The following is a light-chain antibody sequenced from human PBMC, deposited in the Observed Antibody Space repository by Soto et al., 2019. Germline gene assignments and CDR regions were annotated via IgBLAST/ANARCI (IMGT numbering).Light chain of an antibody. V-gene: IGKV1-39*01. CDR1: QTISRN. CDR3: QQSDTIPIT. J-gene: IGKJ5*01. CDR2: GAS. Sequence: IQMTQSPSTLSASVGDRFTIACRASQTISRNLNWYQQKPGKAPNLLIYGASNLQSGVPSRFTGSGSGTDFALAISSLQPEDFATYYCQQSDTIPITFGQGTRLEI.